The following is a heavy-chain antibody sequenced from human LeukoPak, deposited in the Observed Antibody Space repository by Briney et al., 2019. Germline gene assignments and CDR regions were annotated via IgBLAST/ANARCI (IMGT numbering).Heavy chain of an antibody. Sequence: GASVKVSCKASGYTFTGYYMHWVRQAPGQGLEWMGGIIPIFGTANYAQKFQGRVTITADESTSTAYMELSSLRSEDTAVYYCASMGSLYDILTGYLFWGQGTLVTVSS. V-gene: IGHV1-69*13. CDR3: ASMGSLYDILTGYLF. CDR1: GYTFTGYY. D-gene: IGHD3-9*01. CDR2: IIPIFGTA. J-gene: IGHJ4*02.